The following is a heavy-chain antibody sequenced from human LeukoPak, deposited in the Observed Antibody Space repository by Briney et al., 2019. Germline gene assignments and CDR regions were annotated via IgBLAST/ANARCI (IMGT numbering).Heavy chain of an antibody. V-gene: IGHV3-20*04. J-gene: IGHJ6*04. CDR3: ARSPTYYDFWSGWDV. CDR1: GLTFDDYG. CDR2: INWNGGST. D-gene: IGHD3-3*01. Sequence: PGGSLRLSCAASGLTFDDYGMSWVRQAPGKGLEWVSGINWNGGSTGYADSVKGRFTISRDNAKNSLYLQMNSLRAEDTALYYCARSPTYYDFWSGWDVWGKGTTVTVSS.